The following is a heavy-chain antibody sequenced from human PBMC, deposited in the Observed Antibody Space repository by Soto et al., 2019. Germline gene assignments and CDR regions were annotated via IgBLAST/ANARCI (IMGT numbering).Heavy chain of an antibody. D-gene: IGHD4-17*01. CDR2: ISWNSGSI. J-gene: IGHJ4*02. CDR3: AKAEGPYGDSHGIWFDY. Sequence: GGSLRLSCAASGFTFDDYAMHWVRQAPGKGLEWVSGISWNSGSIGYADSVKGRFTISRDNAKNSLYLQMNSLRAEDTALYYCAKAEGPYGDSHGIWFDYWGQGTLVTVSS. V-gene: IGHV3-9*01. CDR1: GFTFDDYA.